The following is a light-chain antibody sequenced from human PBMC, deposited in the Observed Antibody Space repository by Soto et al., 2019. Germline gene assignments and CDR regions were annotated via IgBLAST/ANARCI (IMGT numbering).Light chain of an antibody. CDR3: QHYNEYSST. CDR1: QSIRSW. CDR2: DAS. Sequence: DIQMTQSPSTLSASVGDRITITCRASQSIRSWLAWYQQKPEKAPTLLIYDASILESGVPSRFGGSGSGTEFTLTISSLHPDAFATYYCQHYNEYSSTFGPGTKVHIK. J-gene: IGKJ3*01. V-gene: IGKV1-5*01.